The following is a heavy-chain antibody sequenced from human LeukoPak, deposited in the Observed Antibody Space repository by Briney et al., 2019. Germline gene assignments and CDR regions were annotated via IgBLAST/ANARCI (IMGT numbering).Heavy chain of an antibody. CDR3: AKDGGRGAFDI. D-gene: IGHD3-10*01. V-gene: IGHV3-43D*03. CDR2: ISWDGGST. CDR1: GFTFDDYA. J-gene: IGHJ3*02. Sequence: PGGSLRLSCAASGFTFDDYAMHWVRQAPGKGLEWVSLISWDGGSTYYADSVKGRFTISRDNSKNSLYLQMDSLRAEDTALYYCAKDGGRGAFDIWGQGTMVTVSS.